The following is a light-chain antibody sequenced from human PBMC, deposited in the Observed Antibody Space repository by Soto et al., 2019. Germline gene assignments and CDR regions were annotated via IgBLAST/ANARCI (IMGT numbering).Light chain of an antibody. CDR2: GSS. CDR3: QQYNSWPLT. Sequence: EIVMTQSPATLSMSPGERATLSCRASQSVYSNLAWYQQKPGQTPRLLIYGSSTRATGIPARFSGGGSGAEFTLTISSLQYEDFAVYYCQQYNSWPLTFGGGTKVEIK. CDR1: QSVYSN. J-gene: IGKJ4*01. V-gene: IGKV3-15*01.